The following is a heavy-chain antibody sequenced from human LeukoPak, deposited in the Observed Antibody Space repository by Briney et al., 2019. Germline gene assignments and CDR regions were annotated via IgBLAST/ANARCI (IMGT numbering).Heavy chain of an antibody. J-gene: IGHJ6*02. D-gene: IGHD5-24*01. Sequence: ASVKVSCKASGYTLTSYYLHWVRQAPGQGLEWMGIINPSGGSTSHAQKFQGRVTMTRDTSASTVYMELSSLRSEDTAVYYCASVYKHGMDVWGQGTTVTVSS. CDR2: INPSGGST. V-gene: IGHV1-46*01. CDR1: GYTLTSYY. CDR3: ASVYKHGMDV.